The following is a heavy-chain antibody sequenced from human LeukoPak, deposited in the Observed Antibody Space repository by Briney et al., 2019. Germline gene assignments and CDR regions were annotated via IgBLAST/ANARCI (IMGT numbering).Heavy chain of an antibody. CDR2: IYYSGST. CDR3: ARSMVRGVIPGYYYYYYMDV. CDR1: GGSISSYY. D-gene: IGHD3-10*01. Sequence: SETLSLTCTVSGGSISSYYWSWIRQPPGKGLEWIGYIYYSGSTNYNPSLKSRVTISVDTSKNQFSLKLSSVTAADTAVYYCARSMVRGVIPGYYYYYYMDVWGKGTTVTVSS. V-gene: IGHV4-59*08. J-gene: IGHJ6*03.